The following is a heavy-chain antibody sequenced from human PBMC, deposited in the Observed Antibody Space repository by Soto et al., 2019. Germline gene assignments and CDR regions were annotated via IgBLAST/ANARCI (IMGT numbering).Heavy chain of an antibody. J-gene: IGHJ3*02. CDR1: GYTFTGYY. CDR3: ARAITYCGGDCYPSAFDI. D-gene: IGHD2-21*02. V-gene: IGHV1-2*04. Sequence: ASVKVSCKASGYTFTGYYMHWVRQAPGQGLELMGLINPNIGGTNYAQKFQGWVTMTRDTSISTAYMELSRLRSDDTAVYYCARAITYCGGDCYPSAFDIWGQGTMVTVSS. CDR2: INPNIGGT.